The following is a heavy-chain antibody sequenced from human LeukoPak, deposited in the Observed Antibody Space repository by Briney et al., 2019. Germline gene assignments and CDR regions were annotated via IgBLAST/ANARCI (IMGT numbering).Heavy chain of an antibody. J-gene: IGHJ6*02. V-gene: IGHV4-39*07. CDR3: ARITYYDRSGYYSSNYYYGMDV. CDR1: GGSISSSSSY. CDR2: IYHSGST. D-gene: IGHD3-22*01. Sequence: SETLSLTCTVSGGSISSSSSYWGWIRQPPGEGLEWIGSIYHSGSTAYNPSLKSRVTISVDTSQNQFSLKLTSVTAADTAVYYCARITYYDRSGYYSSNYYYGMDVWGQGTTVTVSS.